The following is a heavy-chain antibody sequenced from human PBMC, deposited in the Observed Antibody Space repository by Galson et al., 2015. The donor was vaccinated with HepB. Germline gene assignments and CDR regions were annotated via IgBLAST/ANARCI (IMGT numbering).Heavy chain of an antibody. Sequence: SLRLSCAASGFTFSSYWMSWVRQAPGKGLEWVANIKQDGSEKYYVDSVKGRFTISRDNAKNSLYPQMNSLRAEDTAVYYCARDQAPLTYSSSCYDYWGQGTLVTVSS. CDR1: GFTFSSYW. CDR3: ARDQAPLTYSSSCYDY. D-gene: IGHD6-13*01. J-gene: IGHJ4*02. CDR2: IKQDGSEK. V-gene: IGHV3-7*03.